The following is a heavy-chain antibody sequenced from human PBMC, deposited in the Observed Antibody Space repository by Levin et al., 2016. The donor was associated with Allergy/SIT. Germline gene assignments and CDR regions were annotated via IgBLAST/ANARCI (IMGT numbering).Heavy chain of an antibody. CDR2: ISYMGST. V-gene: IGHV4-31*03. J-gene: IGHJ5*02. Sequence: LRLSCTVSGGSIGTGDHYWSWIRQHPGKGLEWIGYISYMGSTYYNPSLKGRVEISVDSSTNQLSLRLNSVTAADTAVYYCAKEGIWSGWFEAWGQGTLVTVSS. D-gene: IGHD3-3*01. CDR3: AKEGIWSGWFEA. CDR1: GGSIGTGDHY.